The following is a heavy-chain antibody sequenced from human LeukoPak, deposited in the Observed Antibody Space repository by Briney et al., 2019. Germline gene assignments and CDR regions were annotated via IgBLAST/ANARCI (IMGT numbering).Heavy chain of an antibody. CDR2: IYYSGST. V-gene: IGHV4-39*07. D-gene: IGHD5-12*01. J-gene: IGHJ4*02. CDR1: GGSISSSSYY. CDR3: ARGSGYDYYFDY. Sequence: SETLSLTCTVSGGSISSSSYYWGWIRQPPGKGLEWIGSIYYSGSTYYNPSPKSRVTISVDTSKNQFSLKLSSVTAADTAVYYCARGSGYDYYFDYWGQETLVTVSS.